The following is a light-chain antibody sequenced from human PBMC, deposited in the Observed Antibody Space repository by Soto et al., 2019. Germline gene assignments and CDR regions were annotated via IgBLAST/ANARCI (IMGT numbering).Light chain of an antibody. V-gene: IGLV2-14*01. CDR2: EVS. CDR1: SSDVGGYNY. J-gene: IGLJ1*01. Sequence: QSVLTQPASVSGSPGQSITISCTGTSSDVGGYNYVSWYQQHPGKAPKLMIYEVSNRPSGVSNRSSGSKSGNTASLTISGLQAEDEADYYCSSYTRSTFYVFGTGPKVTV. CDR3: SSYTRSTFYV.